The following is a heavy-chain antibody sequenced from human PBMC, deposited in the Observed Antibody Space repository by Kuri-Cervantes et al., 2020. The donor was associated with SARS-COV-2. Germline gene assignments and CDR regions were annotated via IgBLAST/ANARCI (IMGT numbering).Heavy chain of an antibody. J-gene: IGHJ3*02. CDR3: ARDLIFVAYNRGTGAFDI. D-gene: IGHD3-10*01. CDR2: ISYDGSNK. CDR1: GFTFGSYA. Sequence: GGSLRLSCAASGFTFGSYAMHWVRQAPGKGLEWVAVISYDGSNKYYADSVKGRFTISRDNSKNALYLQMNSLRAENTALYYCARDLIFVAYNRGTGAFDIWGQGKMVNFSS. V-gene: IGHV3-30-3*01.